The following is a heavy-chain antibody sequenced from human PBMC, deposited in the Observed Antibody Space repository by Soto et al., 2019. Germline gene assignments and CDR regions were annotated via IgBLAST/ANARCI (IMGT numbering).Heavy chain of an antibody. CDR3: ATYDVGTIIQDY. CDR2: IHHDGST. J-gene: IGHJ4*02. D-gene: IGHD2-21*02. Sequence: SETLSLTFDIYGGSFSSHSKSWVRQPPGKWLEWIGEIHHDGSTNYNPSLKSRVTISGDTSKNQFSLELSSMTAADTAVYYCATYDVGTIIQDYWGQGTLVTVSS. V-gene: IGHV4-34*01. CDR1: GGSFSSHS.